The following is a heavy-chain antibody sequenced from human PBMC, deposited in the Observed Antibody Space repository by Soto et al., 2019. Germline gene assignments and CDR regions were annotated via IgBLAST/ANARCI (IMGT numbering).Heavy chain of an antibody. J-gene: IGHJ6*02. CDR2: SSGDKNTT. V-gene: IGHV1-18*04. CDR1: GYTFTNYG. CDR3: AKDRREIRTGLNIALDV. Sequence: GASVKVSCKASGYTFTNYGINWVRQAPAQGLQCMRWSSGDKNTTKYAQNYEVRVTMTTHTSTSPAYMKMRRLRSSHTAVYYCAKDRREIRTGLNIALDVWGQGTAVTVSS. D-gene: IGHD1-26*01.